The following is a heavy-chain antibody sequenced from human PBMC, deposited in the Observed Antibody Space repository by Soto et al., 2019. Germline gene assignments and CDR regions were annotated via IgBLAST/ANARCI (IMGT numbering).Heavy chain of an antibody. CDR3: AREAGCSSTSCYGAYYYYMDV. V-gene: IGHV3-11*01. Sequence: QVQLVESGGGLVKPGGSLRLSCAASGFTFSDYYMSWIRQAPGKGLEWVAYISSSGSTIYYADSVKGRFTISRDNAKNSLYLQMNSLRAEDRAVYYCAREAGCSSTSCYGAYYYYMDVWGKGNTVTVSS. J-gene: IGHJ6*03. CDR1: GFTFSDYY. D-gene: IGHD2-2*01. CDR2: ISSSGSTI.